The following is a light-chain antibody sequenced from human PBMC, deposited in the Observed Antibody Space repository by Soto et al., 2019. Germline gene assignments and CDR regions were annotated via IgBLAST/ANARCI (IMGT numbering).Light chain of an antibody. CDR2: AAS. Sequence: DIVMTQSPDSLAVSPGQSVTLSCRPSQNIGGNLAGYQQRHGQSPRLLIYAASDRATGVPARFSGSGSGTELTLTISSLQSEDFAVYYCQQYNNWPRTFGQGTKVDIK. CDR3: QQYNNWPRT. J-gene: IGKJ1*01. V-gene: IGKV3-15*01. CDR1: QNIGGN.